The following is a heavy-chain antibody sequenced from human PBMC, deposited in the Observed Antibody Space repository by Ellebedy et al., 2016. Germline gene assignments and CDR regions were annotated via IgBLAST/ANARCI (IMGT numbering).Heavy chain of an antibody. V-gene: IGHV3-48*01. CDR3: AREFRTTHSAMDV. CDR1: GFAFDLFG. Sequence: GGSLRLXXAASGFAFDLFGVNWFRQAPGKGLEWVSYISSTGNTIYYADSVKGRFTISRDNAKNSLFLQMNSLRAEDTGVYFCAREFRTTHSAMDVWGQGATVIVSS. CDR2: ISSTGNTI. J-gene: IGHJ6*02. D-gene: IGHD1-1*01.